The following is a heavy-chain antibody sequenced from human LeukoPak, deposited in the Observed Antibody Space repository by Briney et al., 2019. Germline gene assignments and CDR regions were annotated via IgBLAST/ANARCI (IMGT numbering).Heavy chain of an antibody. CDR3: ARGIGYSPFDY. D-gene: IGHD2-15*01. V-gene: IGHV3-74*01. CDR1: GFTFSSYW. Sequence: PGGSLRLSCAAPGFTFSSYWMHWVRQAPGKGLVYVSRINSDGTSTSYADSVKGRFTISRDNAKNTLYLLMNSLRAEDTAVYYCARGIGYSPFDYWGQGTLVTVSS. CDR2: INSDGTST. J-gene: IGHJ4*02.